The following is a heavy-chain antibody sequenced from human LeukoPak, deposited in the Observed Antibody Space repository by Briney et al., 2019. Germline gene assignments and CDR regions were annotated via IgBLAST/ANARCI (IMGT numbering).Heavy chain of an antibody. J-gene: IGHJ4*02. Sequence: GGSLRLSCAASRFAFSSHWMNWVRQAPGKGLEWVANINREGSDKNYVDSVKGRFTISRDNAKNSLYLQMNSLRAEDTAVYYCARRGLAATLDYWGQGTLVTVSS. CDR3: ARRGLAATLDY. D-gene: IGHD2-15*01. CDR2: INREGSDK. V-gene: IGHV3-7*01. CDR1: RFAFSSHW.